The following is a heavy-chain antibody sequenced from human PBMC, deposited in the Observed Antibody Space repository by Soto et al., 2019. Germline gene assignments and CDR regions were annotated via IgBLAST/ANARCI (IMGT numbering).Heavy chain of an antibody. Sequence: SVKVSCKASGGTFSSYAISWVRQAPGQGLEWMGGIIPIFGTANYAQKLQGRVTMTTDTSTSTAYMELRSLRSDDTAVYYCARVSTVTYSSSWADPNFDYWGQGTLVTVSS. V-gene: IGHV1-69*05. CDR3: ARVSTVTYSSSWADPNFDY. D-gene: IGHD6-13*01. J-gene: IGHJ4*02. CDR2: IIPIFGTA. CDR1: GGTFSSYA.